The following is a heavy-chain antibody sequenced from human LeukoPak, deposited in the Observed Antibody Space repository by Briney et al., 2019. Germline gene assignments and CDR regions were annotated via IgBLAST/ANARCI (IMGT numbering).Heavy chain of an antibody. Sequence: KPSETLSLTCTVSGDSFSSTGYYWNWIRQPAGKGLEWIGRFYRENMDYNPSLKSRATISVDTPKNQFSLKLSSVTAANTAVYYCAREDPSSYCSSTSCPFQHWGQGTLVTVSS. CDR3: AREDPSSYCSSTSCPFQH. CDR1: GDSFSSTGYY. J-gene: IGHJ1*01. V-gene: IGHV4-61*02. D-gene: IGHD2-2*01. CDR2: FYRENM.